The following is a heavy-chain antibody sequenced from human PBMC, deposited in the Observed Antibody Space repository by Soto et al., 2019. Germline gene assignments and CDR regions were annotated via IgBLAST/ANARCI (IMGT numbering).Heavy chain of an antibody. CDR3: ASDIGSSWPPYYYYSYGMDV. Sequence: GGSLRLACAASGFTFSSYSMNWVRQAPGKGLEWVSSISSSSSYIYYADSVKGRFTISRDNAKNSLYLQMNSLRAEDTAVYYCASDIGSSWPPYYYYSYGMDVWGQGTTVTVSS. V-gene: IGHV3-21*01. CDR2: ISSSSSYI. CDR1: GFTFSSYS. J-gene: IGHJ6*02. D-gene: IGHD6-13*01.